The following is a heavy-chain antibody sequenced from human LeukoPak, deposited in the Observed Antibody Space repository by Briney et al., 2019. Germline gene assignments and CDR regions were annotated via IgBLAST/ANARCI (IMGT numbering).Heavy chain of an antibody. CDR2: INQDGSEK. D-gene: IGHD1-14*01. J-gene: IGHJ4*02. V-gene: IGHV3-7*01. CDR1: GFTLGVYW. Sequence: GGSLRLSCAASGFTLGVYWMTWVRQAPGKGLEWVANINQDGSEKHYLDSVKGRFTISRDNPRNSLSLQMSSLRAEDTAIYYCARNSESLTHPKYWGQGTLVAVSS. CDR3: ARNSESLTHPKY.